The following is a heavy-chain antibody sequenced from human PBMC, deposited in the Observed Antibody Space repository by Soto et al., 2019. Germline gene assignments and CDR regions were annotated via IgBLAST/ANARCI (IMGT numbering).Heavy chain of an antibody. CDR1: GFTFSSYG. J-gene: IGHJ3*02. V-gene: IGHV3-33*08. CDR2: IWYDGSK. D-gene: IGHD1-26*01. Sequence: GGSLRLSCAASGFTFSSYGMHWVRQAPGKGLEWVAVIWYDGSKFYADSVQGRFTISRDNSKNTLYLQMSSLRADDTAVYYCARDRMWEQLPPDVFDIWGQGTMVTVSS. CDR3: ARDRMWEQLPPDVFDI.